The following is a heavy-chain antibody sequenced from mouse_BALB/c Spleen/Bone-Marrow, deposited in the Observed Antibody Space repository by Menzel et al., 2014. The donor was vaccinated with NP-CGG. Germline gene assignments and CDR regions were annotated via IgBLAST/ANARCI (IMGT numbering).Heavy chain of an antibody. CDR2: IYPGSGST. CDR3: TRSGYYGSSYGYFDV. J-gene: IGHJ1*01. Sequence: LQQSGSELVRPGASVKLSCKASGYTFTSYWMHWVKQRPGQGLEWIGNIYPGSGSTNYDEKFKSKATLTVDTSSSTAYMQLSSLTSEDSAVYYCTRSGYYGSSYGYFDVWGAGITVTVSS. D-gene: IGHD1-1*01. V-gene: IGHV1S22*01. CDR1: GYTFTSYW.